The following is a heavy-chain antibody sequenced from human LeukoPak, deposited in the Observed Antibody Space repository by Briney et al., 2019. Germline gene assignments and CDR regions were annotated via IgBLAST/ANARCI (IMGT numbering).Heavy chain of an antibody. J-gene: IGHJ5*02. Sequence: SQTLSLTCAISGDSFSSNSADWDWIRQSPSRGLEWLGRTYYRSKWYNDYAVSVKSRITINTDTSKNQFSLQLNSVTPEDTAVYYCARNWPWFDPWGQGTLVTVSS. CDR3: ARNWPWFDP. CDR2: TYYRSKWYN. CDR1: GDSFSSNSAD. V-gene: IGHV6-1*01.